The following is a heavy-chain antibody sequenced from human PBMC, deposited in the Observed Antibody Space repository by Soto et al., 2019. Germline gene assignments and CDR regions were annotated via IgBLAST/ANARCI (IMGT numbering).Heavy chain of an antibody. CDR1: GFTFSSYS. J-gene: IGHJ3*02. V-gene: IGHV3-21*01. Sequence: GGSLRLSCAASGFTFSSYSMNWVRQAPGKGLEWVSSISSSSSYIYYADSVKGRFTISRDNAKNSLYLRMNSLRAEDTAVYYCARDGIVVVANERDAFDIWGQGTMVTVSS. CDR3: ARDGIVVVANERDAFDI. CDR2: ISSSSSYI. D-gene: IGHD2-15*01.